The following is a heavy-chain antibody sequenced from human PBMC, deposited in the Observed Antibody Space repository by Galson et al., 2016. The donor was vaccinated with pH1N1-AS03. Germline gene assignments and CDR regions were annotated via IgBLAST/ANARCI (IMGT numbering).Heavy chain of an antibody. J-gene: IGHJ3*01. CDR3: ARGTIPGVDLQRRFDA. CDR1: GYTFTHFG. V-gene: IGHV1-18*01. Sequence: SVKVSCKASGYTFTHFGISWVRQAPGQGLECLGWISTYTGETNYAQKFQGRVTMTTDTSTNTVYMGLRTLTSDDTALYYCARGTIPGVDLQRRFDAWGQGTMVTVSS. CDR2: ISTYTGET. D-gene: IGHD3-3*01.